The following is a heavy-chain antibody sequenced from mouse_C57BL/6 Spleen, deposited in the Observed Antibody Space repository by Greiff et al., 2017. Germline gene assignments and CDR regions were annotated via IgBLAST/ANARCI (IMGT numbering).Heavy chain of an antibody. CDR2: INPNKGGT. V-gene: IGHV1-26*01. J-gene: IGHJ3*01. Sequence: EVQLQQSGPELVKPGASVKISCKASGYTFTDYYMNWVKQSHGKSLEWIGDINPNKGGTSYNQKFKGKATLTVEKSSSTAYMELRSLASEDSAVYYCARGGGDYDVPGFAGWGQGTLVAVSA. D-gene: IGHD2-4*01. CDR1: GYTFTDYY. CDR3: ARGGGDYDVPGFAG.